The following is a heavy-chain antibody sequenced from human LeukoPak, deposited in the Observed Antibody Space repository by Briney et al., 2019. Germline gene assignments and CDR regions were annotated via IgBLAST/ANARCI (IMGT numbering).Heavy chain of an antibody. CDR1: GFTFDDYG. D-gene: IGHD3-16*01. Sequence: GGSLRLSCAASGFTFDDYGMSWVRQAPGKGLEWVSGINWNGGSTGYADSVKGRFTISRDNAKNSLYLQMNSLRAEDTALYYCARDRMITFGGAFDYWGQGALVTVSS. J-gene: IGHJ4*02. V-gene: IGHV3-20*04. CDR2: INWNGGST. CDR3: ARDRMITFGGAFDY.